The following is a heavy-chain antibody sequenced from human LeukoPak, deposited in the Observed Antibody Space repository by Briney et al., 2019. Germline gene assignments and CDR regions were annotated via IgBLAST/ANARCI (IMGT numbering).Heavy chain of an antibody. CDR3: ARDGFAD. CDR2: INPNSGGP. J-gene: IGHJ4*02. Sequence: ASVKVSCKASGYTFTGYYMHWVRQAPGQGLEWMGWINPNSGGPDYAQEFQGRVTMTRDTSISTAYMELSGVRSDDTAVYFCARDGFADWGQGTLVTVSS. CDR1: GYTFTGYY. V-gene: IGHV1-2*02.